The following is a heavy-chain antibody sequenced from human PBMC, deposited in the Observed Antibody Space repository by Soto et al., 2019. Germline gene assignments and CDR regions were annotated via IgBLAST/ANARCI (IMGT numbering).Heavy chain of an antibody. CDR2: IYHSGST. Sequence: SETLSLTCAVSGGSISSSNWWSWVRQPPGKGLEWIGEIYHSGSTNYNPSLKSRVTISVDKSKNQFSLKLSSVTAADTAVYYCARDSNWNDFSNNTVPGFDYWGQGTLVTVSS. D-gene: IGHD1-20*01. V-gene: IGHV4-4*02. CDR1: GGSISSSNW. J-gene: IGHJ4*02. CDR3: ARDSNWNDFSNNTVPGFDY.